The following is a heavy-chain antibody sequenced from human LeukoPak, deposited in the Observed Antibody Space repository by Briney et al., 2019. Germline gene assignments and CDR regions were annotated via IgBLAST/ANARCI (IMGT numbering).Heavy chain of an antibody. Sequence: SVTLSLTCSVQGGSLTGYYWIWVRQSPDMGLEWIGEISPDGYSNFNPSLKTQFMMSVDTSRNQFSLRVNSVTAADTATYYCARDGYRSGRAFDIWSQGTPDIVSS. D-gene: IGHD5-12*01. J-gene: IGHJ4*02. CDR1: GGSLTGYY. CDR3: ARDGYRSGRAFDI. V-gene: IGHV4-34*01. CDR2: ISPDGYS.